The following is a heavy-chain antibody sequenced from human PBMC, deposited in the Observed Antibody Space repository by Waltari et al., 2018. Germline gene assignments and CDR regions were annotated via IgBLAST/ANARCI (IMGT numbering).Heavy chain of an antibody. CDR2: ISSNGGST. J-gene: IGHJ3*02. CDR1: GFTFSSYA. Sequence: EVQLVESRGGLVQPGGSLRLSCAASGFTFSSYAMHWVRQAPGKGLEYVSAISSNGGSTYYADSVKGRFTISRDNSKNTLYLQMGSLRAEDMAVYYCARTHCTGGVCSDAFDIWGQGTMVTVSS. V-gene: IGHV3-64*07. CDR3: ARTHCTGGVCSDAFDI. D-gene: IGHD2-8*02.